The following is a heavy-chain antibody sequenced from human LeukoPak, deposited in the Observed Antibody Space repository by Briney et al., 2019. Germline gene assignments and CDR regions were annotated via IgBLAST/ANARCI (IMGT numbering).Heavy chain of an antibody. CDR2: IYDSGST. CDR3: ARSRDAYILGH. Sequence: SETLSLTCTVSGGSISGYYWTWIRQPPGKGLEWIGYIYDSGSTNQNPSPKSRVTISLDTSKNQFSLKLNSVTTADTAVYYCARSRDAYILGHWGQGILVTVSS. CDR1: GGSISGYY. J-gene: IGHJ4*02. D-gene: IGHD5-24*01. V-gene: IGHV4-59*01.